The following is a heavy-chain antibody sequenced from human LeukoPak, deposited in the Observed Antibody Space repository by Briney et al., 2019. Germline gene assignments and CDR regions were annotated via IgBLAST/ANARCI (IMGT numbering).Heavy chain of an antibody. D-gene: IGHD2-2*01. J-gene: IGHJ5*02. CDR3: ARPRLLFCSSTSCQRNNWFDP. V-gene: IGHV4-34*01. CDR2: INHSGST. CDR1: GGSFSGYY. Sequence: SETLSLTCAVYGGSFSGYYWSWIRQPPGKGLEWIGEINHSGSTNYDLSLKSRVTISVDTSKNQFSLKLSSVTAADTAVYYCARPRLLFCSSTSCQRNNWFDPWGQGTLVTVSS.